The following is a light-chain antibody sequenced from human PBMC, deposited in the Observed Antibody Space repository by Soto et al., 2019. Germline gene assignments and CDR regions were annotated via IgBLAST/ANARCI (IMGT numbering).Light chain of an antibody. J-gene: IGLJ2*01. CDR1: RSDVGGYNY. V-gene: IGLV2-14*01. CDR3: FSYSTRRARI. CDR2: DVS. Sequence: QSVLTQPASVSGSPGQSITISCTGTRSDVGGYNYVSWYKQRPGKAPKLVIYDVSHRPSGVSNRFFGSKSGNTASLIISGLQAEDEADYYCFSYSTRRARIFGGGTKVTVL.